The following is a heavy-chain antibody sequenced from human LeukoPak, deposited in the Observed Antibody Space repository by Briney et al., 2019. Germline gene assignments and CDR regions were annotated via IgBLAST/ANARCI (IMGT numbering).Heavy chain of an antibody. V-gene: IGHV1-2*02. CDR2: INPNSGGT. D-gene: IGHD4-17*01. J-gene: IGHJ5*02. Sequence: VASVKVSCKASGYTFTGYYMHWVRQAPGQGLEWMGWINPNSGGTNYAQKFQGRVTVTRDTSISTAYMELSRLRSDDTAVYYCARGGDPTRGNWFDPWGQGTLVTVSS. CDR1: GYTFTGYY. CDR3: ARGGDPTRGNWFDP.